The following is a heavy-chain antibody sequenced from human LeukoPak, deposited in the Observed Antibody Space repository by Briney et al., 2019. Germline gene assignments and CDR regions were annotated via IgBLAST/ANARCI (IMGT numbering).Heavy chain of an antibody. CDR3: AREVNPAVAGTDYYYYMDV. V-gene: IGHV3-7*01. J-gene: IGHJ6*03. CDR2: IKQDGSEK. CDR1: EFTFSSYW. D-gene: IGHD6-19*01. Sequence: PGGSLRLSCAASEFTFSSYWMSWVRQAPGKGLEWVANIKQDGSEKYYVDSVKGRFTISRDNAKNSLYLQMNSLRAEDTAVYYCAREVNPAVAGTDYYYYMDVWGKGTTVTVSS.